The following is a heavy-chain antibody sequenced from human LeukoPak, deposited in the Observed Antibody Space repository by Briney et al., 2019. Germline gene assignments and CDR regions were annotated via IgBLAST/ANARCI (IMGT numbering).Heavy chain of an antibody. Sequence: PGGSLRLSCAASGFTFSSYGMHWVRQAPGKGLEWVAFIRYDGSNKYYADSVKGRFTISRDNSKNMLHLQMDSLRAEDTAVYYCARMRTLVRGPPPRGWYFDLWGRGTLVIVSS. CDR1: GFTFSSYG. D-gene: IGHD3-10*01. CDR3: ARMRTLVRGPPPRGWYFDL. CDR2: IRYDGSNK. V-gene: IGHV3-30*02. J-gene: IGHJ2*01.